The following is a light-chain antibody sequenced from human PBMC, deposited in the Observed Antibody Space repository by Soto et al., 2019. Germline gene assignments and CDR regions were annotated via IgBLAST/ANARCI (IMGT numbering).Light chain of an antibody. CDR2: GDN. V-gene: IGLV1-40*01. CDR3: FSYAGDSVYV. Sequence: QSVLTQPPSVSGAPGQRVSISCTGSTSNIGAPYDVHWYQHLPGTAPKLLIYGDNNRPSGAPDRFSGSKSGTSASLAITRLQAEDAADYYCFSYAGDSVYVFGTGTKVTVL. CDR1: TSNIGAPYD. J-gene: IGLJ1*01.